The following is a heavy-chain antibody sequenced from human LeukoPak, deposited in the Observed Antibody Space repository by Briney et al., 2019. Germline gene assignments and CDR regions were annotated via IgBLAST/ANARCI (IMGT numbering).Heavy chain of an antibody. CDR1: GFTFSSYA. D-gene: IGHD3-9*01. CDR3: ASSKREKIILTGYSPTLDYYYYMDV. CDR2: ISSNGGST. V-gene: IGHV3-64*01. Sequence: PGGSLRLSCAASGFTFSSYAMHWVRQAPGKGLEYVSAISSNGGSTYYANSVKGRFTISRDNSKNTLYLQMGSLRSEDTAVYYCASSKREKIILTGYSPTLDYYYYMDVWGKGTTVTVSS. J-gene: IGHJ6*03.